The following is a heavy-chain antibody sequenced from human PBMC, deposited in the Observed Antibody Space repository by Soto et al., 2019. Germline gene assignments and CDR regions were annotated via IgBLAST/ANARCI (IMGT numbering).Heavy chain of an antibody. J-gene: IGHJ4*02. CDR1: GGSVSSGSYY. CDR2: IYYSGST. Sequence: SETLSLTCTVSGGSVSSGSYYWSWIRQPPGKGLEWIGYIYYSGSTNYNPYLKSRVTISVDTSKNQFSLKLSSVTAADTAVYYCARAGYDWAVDYWGQGTLVTVSS. D-gene: IGHD5-12*01. V-gene: IGHV4-61*01. CDR3: ARAGYDWAVDY.